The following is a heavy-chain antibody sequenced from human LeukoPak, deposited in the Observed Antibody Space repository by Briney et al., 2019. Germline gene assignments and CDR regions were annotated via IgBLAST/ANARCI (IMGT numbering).Heavy chain of an antibody. CDR1: GFTFSSYS. CDR2: ISSSSSTT. CDR3: AREPTIVVVTADYFDY. J-gene: IGHJ4*02. D-gene: IGHD2-21*02. Sequence: GGSLRLSCAASGFTFSSYSMNWVRQAPGKGLEWVSYISSSSSTTYYADSVKGRFTISRDNAKKSLYLQMNSLRAEDTAVYYCAREPTIVVVTADYFDYWGQGTLVTVSS. V-gene: IGHV3-48*04.